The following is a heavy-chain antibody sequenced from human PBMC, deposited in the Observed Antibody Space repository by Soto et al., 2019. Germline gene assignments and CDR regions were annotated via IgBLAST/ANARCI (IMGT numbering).Heavy chain of an antibody. CDR2: IYPGDSDT. D-gene: IGHD6-13*01. CDR1: GYSFTSYW. J-gene: IGHJ6*02. Sequence: PGESLKISCKGSGYSFTSYWIGWVRQMPGKGLEWMGIIYPGDSDTRYSPTFQGQVTISADKSISSAYLQWSSLKASDTAMYYCATLAAAGPNYYYYGMDVWGQGTTVTVSS. V-gene: IGHV5-51*01. CDR3: ATLAAAGPNYYYYGMDV.